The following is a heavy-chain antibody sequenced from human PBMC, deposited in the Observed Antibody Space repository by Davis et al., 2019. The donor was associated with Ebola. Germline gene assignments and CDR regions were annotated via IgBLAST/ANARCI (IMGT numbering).Heavy chain of an antibody. D-gene: IGHD3-9*01. J-gene: IGHJ6*01. CDR3: ARGPSRYFAGYAMDV. V-gene: IGHV4-34*01. CDR2: ITHNGYT. CDR1: GDSFNDYY. Sequence: MPSETLSLTCAVSGDSFNDYYWVWIRQSPGKGLEWIGEITHNGYTNYKSSPKSRVTLTVDTSKKNFSLTLSSLTAADTAVYYCARGPSRYFAGYAMDVWGQGTTVTVSA.